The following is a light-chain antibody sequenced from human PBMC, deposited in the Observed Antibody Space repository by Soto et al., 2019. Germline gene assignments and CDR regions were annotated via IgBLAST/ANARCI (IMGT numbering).Light chain of an antibody. J-gene: IGKJ3*01. CDR1: QGISSY. V-gene: IGKV1-9*01. CDR2: AAS. Sequence: DIQLTQSPSFLSASVGDRVTITCRASQGISSYLAWYQQKPGKAPKLLIYAASTLQSGVPSSFSGSGSGTESTLTISSLQPEDFATYYCQQLNSYPLTFGPGTKVDIK. CDR3: QQLNSYPLT.